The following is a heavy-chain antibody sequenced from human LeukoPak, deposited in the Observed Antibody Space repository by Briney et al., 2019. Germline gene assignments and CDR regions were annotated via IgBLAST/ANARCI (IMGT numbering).Heavy chain of an antibody. CDR1: GFTFSSYW. J-gene: IGHJ6*02. Sequence: PGGSLRLSCAASGFTFSSYWMHWVRQAPGKGLVWVSRINSDGSSTSYADSVKGRFTISRDNAKNTLYLQMNSLRAEDTAVYYCARESGAYYDGMDVWGQGTTVTVSS. CDR2: INSDGSST. CDR3: ARESGAYYDGMDV. V-gene: IGHV3-74*01. D-gene: IGHD3-10*01.